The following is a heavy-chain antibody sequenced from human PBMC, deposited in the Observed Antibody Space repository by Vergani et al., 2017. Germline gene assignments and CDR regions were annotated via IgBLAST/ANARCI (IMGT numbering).Heavy chain of an antibody. Sequence: QVQLVQPGAEVKKPGSSVKVSCKASGGTFSSYAISWVRQAPGQGLEWMGRIIPIFGTANYAQKFQGRVTITADESTSTAYMELSSLRSEDTAVYYCARDYYDSSGYYDSSWRGYWYFDLWGRGTLVTVSS. J-gene: IGHJ2*01. D-gene: IGHD3-22*01. CDR1: GGTFSSYA. V-gene: IGHV1-69*18. CDR2: IIPIFGTA. CDR3: ARDYYDSSGYYDSSWRGYWYFDL.